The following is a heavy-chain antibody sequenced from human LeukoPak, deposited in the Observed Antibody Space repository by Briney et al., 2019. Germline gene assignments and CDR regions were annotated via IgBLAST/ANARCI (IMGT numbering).Heavy chain of an antibody. Sequence: GGSLRLSCAASGFTFSDYYMSWIRQAPGKGLEWVSYISSSGSTIYYADSVKGRFTISRDNAKNSLYLQMNSLRAEDTAVYYCARDSSSVGAKLGTFDYWGQGTLVTVSS. V-gene: IGHV3-11*04. CDR1: GFTFSDYY. CDR2: ISSSGSTI. CDR3: ARDSSSVGAKLGTFDY. D-gene: IGHD1-26*01. J-gene: IGHJ4*02.